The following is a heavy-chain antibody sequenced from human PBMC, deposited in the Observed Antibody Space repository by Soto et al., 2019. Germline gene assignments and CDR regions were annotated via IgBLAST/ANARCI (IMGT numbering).Heavy chain of an antibody. D-gene: IGHD2-21*01. CDR2: INPSGVST. Sequence: QVQLVQSGAEVKKPGASVKVSCKASGYTFTSYYMHWVRQANGQGLEWMGIINPSGVSTSYEQKFQGRVTMTRDTYTSTVYMELSSLRSEDTAVDYCARDRVFNFPSVVCTGVHYYYGMDVWGQGTTVTVSS. J-gene: IGHJ6*02. CDR3: ARDRVFNFPSVVCTGVHYYYGMDV. V-gene: IGHV1-46*01. CDR1: GYTFTSYY.